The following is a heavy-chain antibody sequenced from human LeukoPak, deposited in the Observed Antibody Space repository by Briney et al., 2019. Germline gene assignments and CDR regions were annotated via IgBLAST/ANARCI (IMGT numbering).Heavy chain of an antibody. CDR1: GYTFTSYA. CDR2: IIPIFGTA. V-gene: IGHV1-69*13. J-gene: IGHJ3*02. Sequence: ASVTVSCKASGYTFTSYAMNWVRQAPGQGLEWMGGIIPIFGTANYAQKFQGRVTITADESTSTAYMELSSLRSEDTAVYYCANGYPDAFDIWGQGTMVTVSS. D-gene: IGHD6-25*01. CDR3: ANGYPDAFDI.